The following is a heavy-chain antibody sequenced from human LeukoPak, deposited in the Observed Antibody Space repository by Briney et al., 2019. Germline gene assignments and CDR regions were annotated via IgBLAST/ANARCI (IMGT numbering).Heavy chain of an antibody. V-gene: IGHV5-51*01. J-gene: IGHJ6*02. CDR3: ASSVAYYDFWSGTHPQVSYGMDV. CDR2: IYPGDSDT. CDR1: GYSFTSYW. Sequence: GESLKISCKGSGYSFTSYWIGWVRQMPGKGLEWMGIIYPGDSDTRYSPSFQGQVTISADKSISTAYLQWSSLKASDTAMYYCASSVAYYDFWSGTHPQVSYGMDVWGQGTTVTVSS. D-gene: IGHD3-3*01.